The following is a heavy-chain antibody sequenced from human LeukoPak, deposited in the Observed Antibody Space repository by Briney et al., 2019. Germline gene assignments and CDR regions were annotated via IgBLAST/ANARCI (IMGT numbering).Heavy chain of an antibody. CDR2: INPSGGST. V-gene: IGHV1-46*01. CDR3: ARRIVVVVAASREAWFDP. D-gene: IGHD2-15*01. CDR1: GYTFTSYY. J-gene: IGHJ5*02. Sequence: ASVKVSCKASGYTFTSYYMHWVRQAPGQGLEWMGIINPSGGSTSYAQKFQGRVTMTRDMSTSTVYMELSSLRSEDTAVCYCARRIVVVVAASREAWFDPWGQGTLVTVSS.